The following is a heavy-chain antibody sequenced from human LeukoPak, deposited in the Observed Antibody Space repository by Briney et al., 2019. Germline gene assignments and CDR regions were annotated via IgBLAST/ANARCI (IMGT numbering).Heavy chain of an antibody. CDR2: ISGSGGST. D-gene: IGHD6-19*01. V-gene: IGHV3-23*01. CDR3: AKDIYFRSIAVAATDY. J-gene: IGHJ4*02. CDR1: GFTFSSYA. Sequence: GGSLRLSCAASGFTFSSYAMSWVRQAPGKGLEWVSAISGSGGSTYYADSAKGRFTISRDNSKNTLYLQMNSLRAEDTAVYYCAKDIYFRSIAVAATDYWGQGTLVTVSS.